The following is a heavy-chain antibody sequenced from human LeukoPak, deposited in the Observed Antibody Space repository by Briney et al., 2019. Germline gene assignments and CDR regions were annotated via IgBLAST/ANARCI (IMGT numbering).Heavy chain of an antibody. CDR3: AKDSAYSSGWRDPVY. CDR1: GFTFSSYA. V-gene: IGHV3-23*01. Sequence: GGSLRLSCAASGFTFSSYAMSWVRQAPGRGLEWVSAISGSGGSTYYADSVKGRFTISRDNSKNTLYLQMNSLRAEDTAVYYCAKDSAYSSGWRDPVYWGQGTLVTVSS. CDR2: ISGSGGST. D-gene: IGHD6-19*01. J-gene: IGHJ4*02.